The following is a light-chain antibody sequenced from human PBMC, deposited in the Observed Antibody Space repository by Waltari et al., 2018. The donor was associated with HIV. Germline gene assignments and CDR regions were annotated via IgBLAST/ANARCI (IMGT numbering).Light chain of an antibody. CDR2: EVT. J-gene: IGLJ2*01. Sequence: QSALTQPASVSGSPGQSIPISCTGTSSDFGFYNYVSWYQQVQGKVPKVIIYEVTSRPSGVSNRFSGSKSGSTASLTISDLQVEDEADYYCTSYTATDTLIFGGGTK. V-gene: IGLV2-14*01. CDR3: TSYTATDTLI. CDR1: SSDFGFYNY.